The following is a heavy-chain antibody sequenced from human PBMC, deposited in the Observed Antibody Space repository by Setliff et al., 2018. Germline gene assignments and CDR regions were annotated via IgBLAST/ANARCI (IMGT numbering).Heavy chain of an antibody. CDR3: AAAPAGSDVFDI. CDR1: GFTFSGSA. CDR2: IRSKSDSYAT. V-gene: IGHV3-73*01. Sequence: GGSLRLSCAASGFTFSGSAMYWVRQASGKGLEWVGRIRSKSDSYATIYAASVRGRFTISRDDSKNTAYLQMNSLKTEDTAVYYCAAAPAGSDVFDIWGQGTMVTVSS. D-gene: IGHD6-13*01. J-gene: IGHJ3*02.